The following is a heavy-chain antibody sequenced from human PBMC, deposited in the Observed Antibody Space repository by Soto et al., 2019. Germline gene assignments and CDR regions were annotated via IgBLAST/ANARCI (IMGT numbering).Heavy chain of an antibody. D-gene: IGHD1-26*01. Sequence: GGSLRLSCVASGFTSNDYAMHWVRQAPGQGLEWVSSIYWDSNRIDYADPVRGRFTTSRENAKNSLYLEMNSLRVEDTALYYCIKETSPGGLDYWGQGTLVTVSS. CDR2: IYWDSNRI. V-gene: IGHV3-9*02. CDR3: IKETSPGGLDY. CDR1: GFTSNDYA. J-gene: IGHJ4*02.